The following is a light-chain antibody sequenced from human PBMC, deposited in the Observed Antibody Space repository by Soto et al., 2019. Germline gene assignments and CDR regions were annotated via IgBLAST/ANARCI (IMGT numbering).Light chain of an antibody. J-gene: IGLJ1*01. CDR3: SSYTTSDTYV. CDR1: SSDVGGYNY. Sequence: QSVRTQPASVSGSPGQSITISCNGTSSDVGGYNYVSWYQQHPGKAPKLIIYDVSDRPSGVSSRFSGSKSGNAASLPISGLQAEDEAEYYCSSYTTSDTYVFGSGTKVTVL. CDR2: DVS. V-gene: IGLV2-14*01.